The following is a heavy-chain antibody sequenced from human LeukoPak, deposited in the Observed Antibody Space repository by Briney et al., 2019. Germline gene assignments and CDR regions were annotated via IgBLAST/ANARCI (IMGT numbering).Heavy chain of an antibody. V-gene: IGHV3-30-3*01. Sequence: QPGRSLRLSCAASGFTFSSYAMHWVRQAPGKGLEWVAVISYDGSNKYYADSVKGRFTISRDNSKNTLYLQMNSLRSEDTAVYYCARVQGALNYYDSSGFFDYWGQGTLVTVSS. J-gene: IGHJ4*02. CDR2: ISYDGSNK. CDR1: GFTFSSYA. D-gene: IGHD3-22*01. CDR3: ARVQGALNYYDSSGFFDY.